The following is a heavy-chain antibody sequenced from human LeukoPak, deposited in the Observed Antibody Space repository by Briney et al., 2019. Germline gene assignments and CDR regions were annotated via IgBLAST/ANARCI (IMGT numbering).Heavy chain of an antibody. CDR1: GGSISSYY. CDR3: ARDRGVTVPGRRLDY. D-gene: IGHD6-19*01. Sequence: SETLSLTCTVPGGSISSYYWSWIRQPAGKGLEWIGRISTSGSTNYNPSLKSRVTISVDNSNNQFSLRLSSATAADTAVYYCARDRGVTVPGRRLDYWGQGTLVTVSS. V-gene: IGHV4-4*07. CDR2: ISTSGST. J-gene: IGHJ4*02.